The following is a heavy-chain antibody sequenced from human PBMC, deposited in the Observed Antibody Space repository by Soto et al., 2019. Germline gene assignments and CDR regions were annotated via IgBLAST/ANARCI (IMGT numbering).Heavy chain of an antibody. CDR2: VYYSGST. Sequence: QLQLQESGPGLVKPSETLSLTCNVSGGSITSTNYYWGWIRQPPGKGLEWIGSVYYSGSTYYNPSLNSRVTISVDTFKNQFSLRLTSVTAADTAVFYCARQSYQFATYYDGSGYYYGAFDDWGQGTLVTVSS. J-gene: IGHJ4*02. CDR3: ARQSYQFATYYDGSGYYYGAFDD. D-gene: IGHD3-22*01. CDR1: GGSITSTNYY. V-gene: IGHV4-39*01.